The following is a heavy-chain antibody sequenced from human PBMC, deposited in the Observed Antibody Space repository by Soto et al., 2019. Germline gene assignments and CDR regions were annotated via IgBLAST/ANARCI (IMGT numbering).Heavy chain of an antibody. CDR2: ISGTGGTT. CDR1: GFTFSSYA. J-gene: IGHJ4*02. Sequence: EVQLLESGGGLVQPGGSLRLSCAASGFTFSSYAMSWVRQAPGKGLEWVSAISGTGGTTDYADSVKGQYTISRDNSKNTLHLQMNSLRAEDTAIDYCAKFFVETGGSSGWPWSFHFWGQGTLVTVSS. CDR3: AKFFVETGGSSGWPWSFHF. D-gene: IGHD6-25*01. V-gene: IGHV3-23*01.